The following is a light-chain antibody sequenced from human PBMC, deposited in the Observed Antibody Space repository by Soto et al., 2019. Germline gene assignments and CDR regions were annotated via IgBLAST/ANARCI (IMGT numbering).Light chain of an antibody. CDR3: QHYGSSPPLT. CDR1: QSVSSTF. V-gene: IGKV3-20*01. Sequence: EFVFTQSPGTLSLSPGERATLSCRASQSVSSTFLAWYQQKHGQPPRLLIYGASTRGTGIPDRFSGSGSGTDFTLTISRLEPEDFAVYYCQHYGSSPPLTFGGGTKVEIK. CDR2: GAS. J-gene: IGKJ4*01.